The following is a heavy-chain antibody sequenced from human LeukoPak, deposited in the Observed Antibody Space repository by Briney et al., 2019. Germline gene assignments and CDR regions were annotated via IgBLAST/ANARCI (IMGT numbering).Heavy chain of an antibody. CDR3: ARYYYGTGSYSRARFDP. V-gene: IGHV3-7*04. CDR2: INQDGSEK. D-gene: IGHD3-10*01. J-gene: IGHJ5*02. CDR1: GFNFGDYW. Sequence: PGGSLRLSCTASGFNFGDYWMSWVRQGPGKGQEWVANINQDGSEKSYVDSVKGRFTISRDDAKNSLYLQMNSLRVEDTAVYYCARYYYGTGSYSRARFDPWGQGTQVTVSS.